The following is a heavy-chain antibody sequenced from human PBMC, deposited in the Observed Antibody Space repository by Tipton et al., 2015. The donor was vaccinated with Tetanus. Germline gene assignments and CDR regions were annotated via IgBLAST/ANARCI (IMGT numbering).Heavy chain of an antibody. J-gene: IGHJ4*02. D-gene: IGHD3-3*01. CDR2: INPSGGST. V-gene: IGHV1-46*01. CDR1: GYTFTSYY. CDR3: ARACRSGYERSCFDY. Sequence: QVQLVQSGAEVKKPGASVKVSCKASGYTFTSYYMHWVRQAPGQGLEWMGIINPSGGSTSYAQKFQGRVTMTRDTSTSTVYMELSSLRSEDTAVYYCARACRSGYERSCFDYWGQGTLVTVSS.